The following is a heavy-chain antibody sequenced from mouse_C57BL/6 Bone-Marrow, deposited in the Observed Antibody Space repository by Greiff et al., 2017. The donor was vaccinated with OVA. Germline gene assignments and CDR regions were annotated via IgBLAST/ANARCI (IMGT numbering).Heavy chain of an antibody. Sequence: VQLQQPGAELVMPGASVKLSCKASGYTFTSYWMHWVNQRPGQGLEWIGEIDPSDSYTNYNQKFKGKSTLTVDKSSSTAYMQLSSLTSEDSAVYYCARREAFYAMDYWGQGTSVTVSS. V-gene: IGHV1-69*01. CDR1: GYTFTSYW. CDR3: ARREAFYAMDY. J-gene: IGHJ4*01. CDR2: IDPSDSYT.